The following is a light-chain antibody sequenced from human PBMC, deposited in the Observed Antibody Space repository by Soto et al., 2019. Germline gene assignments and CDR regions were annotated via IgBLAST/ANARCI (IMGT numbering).Light chain of an antibody. CDR3: QQYNSYWT. V-gene: IGKV1-5*01. Sequence: DMRMTQSPSTVSASVGDRVTITCRASQSISSWLAWYQQKPGKAPKLLIYDASSLESGVPSRFSGSGSGTEFTLTISSLQPDDFATYYCQQYNSYWTFGQGTKVDI. CDR2: DAS. CDR1: QSISSW. J-gene: IGKJ1*01.